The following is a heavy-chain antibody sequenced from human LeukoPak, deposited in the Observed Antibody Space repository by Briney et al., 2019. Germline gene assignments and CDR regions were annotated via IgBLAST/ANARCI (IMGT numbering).Heavy chain of an antibody. D-gene: IGHD6-13*01. J-gene: IGHJ5*02. Sequence: ASVKVSCKASGGTFSSYAISWVRQAPGQGLEWMGGIIPIFGTANYAQKFQGRVTITTDESTSTAYMELSSLRSEDTAVYYCAGNPIAAAGRCFDPWGQGTLVTVSS. CDR3: AGNPIAAAGRCFDP. CDR1: GGTFSSYA. V-gene: IGHV1-69*05. CDR2: IIPIFGTA.